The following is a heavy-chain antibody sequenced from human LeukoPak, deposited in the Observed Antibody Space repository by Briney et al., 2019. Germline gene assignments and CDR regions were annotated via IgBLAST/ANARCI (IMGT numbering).Heavy chain of an antibody. V-gene: IGHV3-23*01. CDR2: IGASGGST. J-gene: IGHJ4*02. D-gene: IGHD3-9*01. CDR1: GFTFSSYA. Sequence: GGPLRLSCATSGFTFSSYAMSLVRQAPGKGLEWVSGIGASGGSTYYADSVKGRFTISRDNSKNTLYLQMNSLRTEDTAVYYCAKAEGYDILTGLDYWGQGTLVTVSS. CDR3: AKAEGYDILTGLDY.